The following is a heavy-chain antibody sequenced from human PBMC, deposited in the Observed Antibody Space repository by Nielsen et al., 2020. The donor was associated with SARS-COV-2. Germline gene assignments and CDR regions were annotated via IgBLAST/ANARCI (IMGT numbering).Heavy chain of an antibody. CDR1: GGSFSGYY. J-gene: IGHJ4*02. V-gene: IGHV4-34*01. CDR2: INHSGST. Sequence: ESLKISCAVYGGSFSGYYWSWIRQPPGKGLEWIGEINHSGSTNYNPSLKSRVTISVDTSKNQFSLKLSSVTAADTAVYYCARGTGRFLEWLLVYDYWGQGTLVTVSS. D-gene: IGHD3-3*01. CDR3: ARGTGRFLEWLLVYDY.